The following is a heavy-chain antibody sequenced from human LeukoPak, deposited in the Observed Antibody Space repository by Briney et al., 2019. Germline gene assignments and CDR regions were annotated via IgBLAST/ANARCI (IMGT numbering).Heavy chain of an antibody. V-gene: IGHV4-34*01. CDR3: ARVGRLLWFRERTNRFDP. CDR2: INHSGST. J-gene: IGHJ5*02. D-gene: IGHD3-10*01. Sequence: PSETLSLTCAVYGGSFSGYYWSWIRQPPGKGLEWIGEINHSGSTNYNPSLKSRVTISVDTSKNQFSLKLSSVTAADTAVYYCARVGRLLWFRERTNRFDPWGQGTLVTVSS. CDR1: GGSFSGYY.